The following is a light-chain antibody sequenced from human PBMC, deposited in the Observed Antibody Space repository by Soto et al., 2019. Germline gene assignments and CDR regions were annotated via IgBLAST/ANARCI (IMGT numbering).Light chain of an antibody. CDR2: NND. V-gene: IGLV1-44*01. CDR1: DSNIGSNS. CDR3: ATWDDALNVFV. Sequence: QSVLTQPPSASETPGQRVTISCSGGDSNIGSNSVNWYHQVLGTAPKLLIYNNDQRPSGVPDRFSGSKSGTSASLAISGLRSEDEAVYYCATWDDALNVFVFGTGTKLTVL. J-gene: IGLJ1*01.